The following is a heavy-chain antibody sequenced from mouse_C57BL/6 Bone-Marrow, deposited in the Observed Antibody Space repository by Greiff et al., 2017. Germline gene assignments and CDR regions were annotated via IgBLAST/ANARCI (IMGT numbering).Heavy chain of an antibody. D-gene: IGHD2-5*01. CDR1: GYAFSSSW. V-gene: IGHV1-82*01. Sequence: QVQLQQSGPELVKPGASVKISCKASGYAFSSSWMNWVKQRPGKGLEWIGRIYPGDGDTNYNGKFKGKATLTADKSSSTAYMQLSSLTSEDSAVYFCARNYSNFYYAMDYWGQGTSVTVSS. J-gene: IGHJ4*01. CDR3: ARNYSNFYYAMDY. CDR2: IYPGDGDT.